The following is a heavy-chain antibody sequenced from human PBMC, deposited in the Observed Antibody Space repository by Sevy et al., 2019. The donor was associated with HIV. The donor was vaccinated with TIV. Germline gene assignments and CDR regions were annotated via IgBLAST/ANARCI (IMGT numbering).Heavy chain of an antibody. CDR1: GFTFNTYW. V-gene: IGHV3-7*01. D-gene: IGHD1-1*01. CDR2: INLDGSEK. J-gene: IGHJ4*02. CDR3: ARNNAGGNPWVH. Sequence: GGSQRLSCAASGFTFNTYWMSWVRQSPEKGLEWVANINLDGSEKFYGDSVKGRFTVSRDNTKNLLFLQMNSLRGEDTAMYFCARNNAGGNPWVHWGQGTLVTVSS.